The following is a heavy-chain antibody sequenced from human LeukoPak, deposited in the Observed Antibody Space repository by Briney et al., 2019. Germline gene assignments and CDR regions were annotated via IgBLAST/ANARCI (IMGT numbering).Heavy chain of an antibody. D-gene: IGHD3-16*01. CDR1: GGSISRSSDY. CDR3: VGGRAFDV. V-gene: IGHV4-39*01. J-gene: IGHJ3*01. CDR2: NYHRGTT. Sequence: ETLSLTCTVSGGSISRSSDYWGWIRQPPGKGLEWIATNYHRGTTYYNPSLKSRITISVDTSKNQFSLNLTSVIAADTAVYYCVGGRAFDVWGQGTMVTVSS.